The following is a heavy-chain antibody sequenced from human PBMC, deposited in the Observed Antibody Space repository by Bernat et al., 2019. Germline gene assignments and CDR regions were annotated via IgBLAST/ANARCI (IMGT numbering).Heavy chain of an antibody. CDR2: IKSKTDGGTT. J-gene: IGHJ4*02. V-gene: IGHV3-15*07. D-gene: IGHD1-26*01. CDR3: TTAPSGGATSPDY. Sequence: EVQLVESGGGLVKPGGSLRLSCAASGFTFSNAWMNWVRQAPGRGLEWVGRIKSKTDGGTTAYAAPVKGRFTISRDDSKSTVFLQMNSLKTEDTAVYYCTTAPSGGATSPDYWGQGTRATVSS. CDR1: GFTFSNAW.